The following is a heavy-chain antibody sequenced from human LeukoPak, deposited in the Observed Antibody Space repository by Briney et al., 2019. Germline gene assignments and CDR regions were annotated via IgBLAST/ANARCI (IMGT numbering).Heavy chain of an antibody. CDR1: GFTFSSYS. CDR2: ISSSSSYI. J-gene: IGHJ4*02. Sequence: PGGSLRLSCAASGFTFSSYSMNWVRQAPGKGLEWVSSISSSSSYIYYADSVKGRFTISRDNSKNTLYIQMNSLRAEDTAIYYCAKGTTSSPTCPIDYWGPGTLVTVSS. CDR3: AKGTTSSPTCPIDY. V-gene: IGHV3-21*04. D-gene: IGHD2-2*01.